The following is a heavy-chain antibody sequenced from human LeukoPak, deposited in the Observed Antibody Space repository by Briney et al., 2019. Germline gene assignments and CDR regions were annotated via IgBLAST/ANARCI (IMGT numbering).Heavy chain of an antibody. CDR2: IYYSGNT. V-gene: IGHV4-59*01. CDR1: GGSIRSYY. J-gene: IGHJ4*02. CDR3: ATDNSYGSGSYYT. D-gene: IGHD3-10*01. Sequence: SETLSLTCTVSGGSIRSYYWSWIRQPPGKGLEWIGYIYYSGNTNYNPSLKSRVTISVDTSKNQFSLKLSSVTAADTAVYYCATDNSYGSGSYYTWGQGTLVTVSS.